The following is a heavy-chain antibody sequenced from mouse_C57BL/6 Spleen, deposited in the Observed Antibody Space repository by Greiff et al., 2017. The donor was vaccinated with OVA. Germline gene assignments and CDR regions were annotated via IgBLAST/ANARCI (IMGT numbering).Heavy chain of an antibody. CDR1: GFTFSDAW. Sequence: EVKVEESGGGLVQPGGSMKLSCAASGFTFSDAWMDWVRQSPEKGLEWVAEIRNKANNHATYYAESVKGRFTISRDDSKSSVYLQMNSLRAEDTGIYYCTRLITTVGDARDYWGQGTSVTVSS. D-gene: IGHD1-1*01. CDR3: TRLITTVGDARDY. V-gene: IGHV6-6*01. CDR2: IRNKANNHAT. J-gene: IGHJ4*01.